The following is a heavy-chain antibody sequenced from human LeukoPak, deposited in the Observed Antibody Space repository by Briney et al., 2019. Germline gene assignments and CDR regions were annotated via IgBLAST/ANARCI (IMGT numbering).Heavy chain of an antibody. J-gene: IGHJ4*02. CDR2: TNSDGSST. Sequence: GGSLRLSCAASGFTFSSYWMHWVRQAPGKGLVWVSRTNSDGSSTSYADSVKGRFTISRDNAKNTLYLQMNSLRAEDTAVYYCAHGFGYWGQGTLVTVSS. V-gene: IGHV3-74*01. CDR3: AHGFGY. D-gene: IGHD3-10*01. CDR1: GFTFSSYW.